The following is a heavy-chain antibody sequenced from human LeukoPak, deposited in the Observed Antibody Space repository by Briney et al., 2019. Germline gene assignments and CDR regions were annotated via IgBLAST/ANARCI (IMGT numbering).Heavy chain of an antibody. V-gene: IGHV3-7*05. Sequence: PGGSLRLSCAASGFTFSNYWMSWVRQAPGKGLEWVAHINQDGSEKYYVDSVKGRFTISRDNAKNSLYLQMNSLRAEDTAVYYCARGGGSSSWSAYFDFWGQGTLVTVTS. CDR3: ARGGGSSSWSAYFDF. CDR2: INQDGSEK. D-gene: IGHD6-13*01. CDR1: GFTFSNYW. J-gene: IGHJ4*02.